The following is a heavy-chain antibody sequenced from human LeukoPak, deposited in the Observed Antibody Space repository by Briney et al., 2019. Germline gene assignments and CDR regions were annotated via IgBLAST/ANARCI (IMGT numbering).Heavy chain of an antibody. V-gene: IGHV4-59*08. D-gene: IGHD3-22*01. J-gene: IGHJ4*02. CDR3: ARVLYYYDSSGQGGDFDY. CDR2: IYYSGST. Sequence: SETLSLTCTVSGGSISSYYWSWIRQPPGKGLEWIGYIYYSGSTNYNPSLKSRVTISVDTSKNQFSLKLSSVTAADTAVYYCARVLYYYDSSGQGGDFDYWGQGTLVTVSS. CDR1: GGSISSYY.